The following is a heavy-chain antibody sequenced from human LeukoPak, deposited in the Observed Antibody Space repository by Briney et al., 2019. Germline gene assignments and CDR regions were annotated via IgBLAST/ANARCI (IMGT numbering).Heavy chain of an antibody. Sequence: PGGSLRLSCTASGFTFGDYGMSWVRQAPGKGLEWVGFIRSKAYGGTTEYAASVKGRFIISRDEFKSIAYLQMNSLKTEDTAVYYCTRSSSGWYSDYWGQGTLVTVSS. J-gene: IGHJ4*02. CDR2: IRSKAYGGTT. D-gene: IGHD6-19*01. V-gene: IGHV3-49*04. CDR3: TRSSSGWYSDY. CDR1: GFTFGDYG.